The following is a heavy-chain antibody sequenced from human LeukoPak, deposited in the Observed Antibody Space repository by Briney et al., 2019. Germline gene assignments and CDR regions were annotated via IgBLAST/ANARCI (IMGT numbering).Heavy chain of an antibody. CDR1: GFTLGSYA. J-gene: IGHJ4*02. CDR2: ISYDGSNK. CDR3: ARALDLCFDY. Sequence: PGGSLRLSCAASGFTLGSYAMHWVRQAPGKGLEWVAVISYDGSNKYYADSVKGRFTISRDNSKNTLYLQMNSLRAEDTAVYYCARALDLCFDYWGQGTLVTVSS. V-gene: IGHV3-30-3*01.